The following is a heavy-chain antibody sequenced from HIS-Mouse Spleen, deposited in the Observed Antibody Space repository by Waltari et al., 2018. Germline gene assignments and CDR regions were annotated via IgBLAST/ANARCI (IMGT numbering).Heavy chain of an antibody. Sequence: QVQLVESGGGVVQPGRSLRLSCAASGFTFRSYALPWVRQAPGKGLEWVAVISYDGSNKYYADSVKGRFTISRDNSKNTLYLQMNSLRAEDTAVYYCARAGTLHIVATTFDYWGQGTLVTVSS. CDR3: ARAGTLHIVATTFDY. J-gene: IGHJ4*02. V-gene: IGHV3-30*04. CDR1: GFTFRSYA. CDR2: ISYDGSNK. D-gene: IGHD5-12*01.